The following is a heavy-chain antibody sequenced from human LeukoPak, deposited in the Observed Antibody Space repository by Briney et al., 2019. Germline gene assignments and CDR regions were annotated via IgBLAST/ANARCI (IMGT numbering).Heavy chain of an antibody. CDR3: ALTNDPYGDYGY. CDR2: INPNSGGT. V-gene: IGHV1-2*02. CDR1: GYTFTGYY. Sequence: ASVKVSCKASGYTFTGYYMHWLRQAPGQGLEWMGWINPNSGGTNYAQKFQGRVTMTRDTSISTAYMELSRLRSDDTAVYYCALTNDPYGDYGYWGQGTLVTVSS. J-gene: IGHJ4*02. D-gene: IGHD4-17*01.